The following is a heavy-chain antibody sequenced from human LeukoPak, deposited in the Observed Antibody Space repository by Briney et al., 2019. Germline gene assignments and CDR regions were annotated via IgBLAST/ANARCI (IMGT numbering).Heavy chain of an antibody. Sequence: PSQTLSLTCTVSGGSISSGGYYWSWIRQHPGKGLEWIGYIYYSGSTYYNPSLKSRVTISVDTSKNQFSLKLSSVTAADTAVYYCARGPAMVTSYYYYGMDVWGQGTTVTVSS. CDR1: GGSISSGGYY. J-gene: IGHJ6*02. CDR2: IYYSGST. CDR3: ARGPAMVTSYYYYGMDV. V-gene: IGHV4-31*03. D-gene: IGHD5-18*01.